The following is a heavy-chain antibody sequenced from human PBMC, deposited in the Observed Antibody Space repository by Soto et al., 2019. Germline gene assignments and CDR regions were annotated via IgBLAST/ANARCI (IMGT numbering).Heavy chain of an antibody. J-gene: IGHJ6*02. Sequence: QVQLVQSGAEVKKPGSSVKVSCKASGGTFSSYAISWVRQAPGQGLDWMGGIIPIFGTANYAQKFQGRVTITADESTSTAYMELSSLRSEDTAVYYCARRLNWNYKYYDYGMDVWGQGTTVTVSS. D-gene: IGHD1-7*01. CDR2: IIPIFGTA. CDR3: ARRLNWNYKYYDYGMDV. CDR1: GGTFSSYA. V-gene: IGHV1-69*01.